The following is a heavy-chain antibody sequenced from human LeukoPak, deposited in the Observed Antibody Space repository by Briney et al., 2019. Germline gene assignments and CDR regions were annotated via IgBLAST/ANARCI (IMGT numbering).Heavy chain of an antibody. CDR1: GFTLSSCA. Sequence: GGSLRLSCAASGFTLSSCAMSWVRQAPGKGLEWVSIISANGNTINYADSVKGRFTISKDNSKDTLYLQMNSLRAEDTAVYYCAKDRNTMIVVGEDYWGQGTLVTVSS. J-gene: IGHJ4*02. D-gene: IGHD3-22*01. V-gene: IGHV3-23*01. CDR2: ISANGNTI. CDR3: AKDRNTMIVVGEDY.